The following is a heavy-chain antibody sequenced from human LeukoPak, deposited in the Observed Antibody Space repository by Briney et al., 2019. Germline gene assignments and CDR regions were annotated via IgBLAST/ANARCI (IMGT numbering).Heavy chain of an antibody. J-gene: IGHJ4*02. CDR2: IIPIFGTA. CDR1: AGTFSSYA. D-gene: IGHD6-13*01. V-gene: IGHV1-69*13. Sequence: ASVKVSCKASAGTFSSYAISWVRQAPGPGLEWMGGIIPIFGTANYAQKFQGRVTITADESTSTAYMELSSLRSEDTAVYYCARDPIGSRWPYYFDYWGQGTLVTVSS. CDR3: ARDPIGSRWPYYFDY.